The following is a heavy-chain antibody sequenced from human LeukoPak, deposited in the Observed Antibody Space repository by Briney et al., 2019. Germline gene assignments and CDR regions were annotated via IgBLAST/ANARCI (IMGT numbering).Heavy chain of an antibody. CDR3: ARASYWFESSGHPQHYYFDY. CDR2: ISAFSTYV. V-gene: IGHV3-21*01. Sequence: GGSLRLSCAASGFKFSDYSMNWVRQVPGKGLEWVASISAFSTYVYYPDSVKGRFTVSRDNARNSVYLQLDSLRDEDTALYFCARASYWFESSGHPQHYYFDYWGQGTMV. D-gene: IGHD6-19*01. J-gene: IGHJ4*02. CDR1: GFKFSDYS.